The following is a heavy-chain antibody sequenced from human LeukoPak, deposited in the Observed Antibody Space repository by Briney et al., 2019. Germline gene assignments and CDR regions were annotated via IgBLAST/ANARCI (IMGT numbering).Heavy chain of an antibody. Sequence: VGSLRLSCAASGFTFSSYSMNWVRQAPGKGLEWVSCISTSSSYIYYADSVKGRFTISRDNAKNSLYLQMNSLRPEDAAVYYCASNGGAVAKTTEFDYWGQGTLVTVSS. CDR3: ASNGGAVAKTTEFDY. CDR1: GFTFSSYS. V-gene: IGHV3-21*01. CDR2: ISTSSSYI. D-gene: IGHD6-19*01. J-gene: IGHJ4*02.